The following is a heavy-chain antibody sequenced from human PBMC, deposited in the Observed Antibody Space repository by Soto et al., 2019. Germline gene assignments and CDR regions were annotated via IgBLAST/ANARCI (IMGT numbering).Heavy chain of an antibody. J-gene: IGHJ6*02. D-gene: IGHD5-12*01. V-gene: IGHV5-51*01. CDR2: IYPGDSDT. Sequence: WESLKISCKGSGYSFTSYWIGWVRQMPGKGLEWMGIIYPGDSDTRYSPSFQGQVTISADKSISTAYLQWSSLKASDTAMYYCARRGIVATGSYYYGMDVWGQGTTVTVSS. CDR3: ARRGIVATGSYYYGMDV. CDR1: GYSFTSYW.